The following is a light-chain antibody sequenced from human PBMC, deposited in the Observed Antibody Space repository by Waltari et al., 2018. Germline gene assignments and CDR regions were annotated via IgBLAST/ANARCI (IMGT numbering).Light chain of an antibody. CDR3: QQYDNWTPPT. J-gene: IGKJ4*01. Sequence: EIVLTQSPATLSVSPGERATLSCRASQSVNGNLAWYQQKPGQTPRLLISGASTGAPGLSARCSGSGSGTEFTLTISSMQSEDFAVYYCQQYDNWTPPTFGGGTKVEIK. CDR1: QSVNGN. V-gene: IGKV3-15*01. CDR2: GAS.